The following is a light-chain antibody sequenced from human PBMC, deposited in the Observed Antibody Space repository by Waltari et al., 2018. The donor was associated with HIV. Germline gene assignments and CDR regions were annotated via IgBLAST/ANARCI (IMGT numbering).Light chain of an antibody. CDR3: VGWDSRLRGYV. Sequence: QPVLTQPPSASGTPGQRVTISCSGSSSNIENDNVYWYQQFPGPAPKLLIYKDTQRPSGVPDRFTGSKSGTSASLAIGGLRSEDEADYYCVGWDSRLRGYVFGTGTKVTVL. J-gene: IGLJ1*01. V-gene: IGLV1-47*01. CDR1: SSNIENDN. CDR2: KDT.